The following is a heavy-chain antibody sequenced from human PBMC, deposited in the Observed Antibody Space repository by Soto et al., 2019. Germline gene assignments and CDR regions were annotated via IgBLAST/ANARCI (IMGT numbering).Heavy chain of an antibody. CDR3: ARVVRYGIAAAGPFDY. V-gene: IGHV1-69*13. D-gene: IGHD6-13*01. CDR2: IIPIFGTA. J-gene: IGHJ4*02. CDR1: GGTFSSYS. Sequence: GASVKVSCKGSGGTFSSYSISWVLQAPGQGLEWMGGIIPIFGTANYAQKFQGRVTITADESTSTAYMELSSLRSEDTAVYYCARVVRYGIAAAGPFDYWGQGTLVTVSS.